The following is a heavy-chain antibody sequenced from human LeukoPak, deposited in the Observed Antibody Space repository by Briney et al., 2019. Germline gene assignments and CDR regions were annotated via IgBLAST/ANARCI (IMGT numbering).Heavy chain of an antibody. CDR2: ISPTNGNT. CDR3: ERDNLRVYYGSGSYLDF. CDR1: GYTLTNYG. D-gene: IGHD3-10*01. Sequence: GASVKVSCKASGYTLTNYGLNWVRQAPGQGLEWMGWISPTNGNTKYAQKFQDRVTMTIDTSTSTTYLEVRSLRSDDTAIYYCERDNLRVYYGSGSYLDFWGQGTLVTVSS. J-gene: IGHJ4*02. V-gene: IGHV1-18*01.